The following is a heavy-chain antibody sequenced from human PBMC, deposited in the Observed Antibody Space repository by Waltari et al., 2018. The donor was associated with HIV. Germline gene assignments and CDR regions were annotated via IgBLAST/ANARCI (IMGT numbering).Heavy chain of an antibody. CDR3: TTSDYGGNDY. V-gene: IGHV3-15*01. J-gene: IGHJ4*02. CDR2: IKNKTDGGKT. Sequence: EVQLVESGGGLVKPGGSLRLSCAASGFTFSNAWMSWVRQAPGKGLEWVGRIKNKTDGGKTDYAAPVKGRFTISRDDSKNTLYLQMNSLKTEDTAAYYCTTSDYGGNDYWGQGTLVTVSS. CDR1: GFTFSNAW. D-gene: IGHD4-17*01.